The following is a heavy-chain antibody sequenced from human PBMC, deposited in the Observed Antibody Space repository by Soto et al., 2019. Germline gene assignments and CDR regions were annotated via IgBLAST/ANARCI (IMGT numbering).Heavy chain of an antibody. CDR3: ARQQYCGSSTCYDSLYYQYMDV. Sequence: SGSLTLTCTVSGYSISSSNRWRWLRQPPGKGLEWLGSIYHSGATCYDPYLRSRVTLSVDTTNNQFSLRLSSVTAADTAVYFCARQQYCGSSTCYDSLYYQYMDVWGKGTMVTVSS. D-gene: IGHD2-2*01. V-gene: IGHV4-38-2*02. CDR1: GYSISSSNR. CDR2: IYHSGAT. J-gene: IGHJ6*03.